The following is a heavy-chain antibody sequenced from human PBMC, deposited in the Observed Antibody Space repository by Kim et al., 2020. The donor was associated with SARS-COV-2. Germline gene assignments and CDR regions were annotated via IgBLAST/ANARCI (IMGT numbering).Heavy chain of an antibody. CDR2: ISSSSSNI. D-gene: IGHD3-22*01. CDR1: GFTFSSYS. CDR3: ARVGVLITMIEELPPGAFDI. Sequence: GGSLRLSCAASGFTFSSYSMNWVRQAPGKGPEWVSSISSSSSNIYYADSVKGRFTISRDNAKNSLYLQMNSLRAEDTAVYYCARVGVLITMIEELPPGAFDIWGQGTMVTVSS. V-gene: IGHV3-21*01. J-gene: IGHJ3*02.